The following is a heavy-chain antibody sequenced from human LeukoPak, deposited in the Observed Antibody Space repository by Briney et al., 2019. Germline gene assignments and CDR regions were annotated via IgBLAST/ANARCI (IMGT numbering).Heavy chain of an antibody. Sequence: SETLSLTCAVSGDSINSSNWWNWVRQPPGQGLEWIAEIYHSGNTNYNPSLKSRVTISLDKSKNQFSLKLTSVTAADTAVYFCARAGGGTYYFDFWGQGTLVTVSS. J-gene: IGHJ4*02. CDR2: IYHSGNT. D-gene: IGHD1-26*01. CDR3: ARAGGGTYYFDF. CDR1: GDSINSSNW. V-gene: IGHV4-4*02.